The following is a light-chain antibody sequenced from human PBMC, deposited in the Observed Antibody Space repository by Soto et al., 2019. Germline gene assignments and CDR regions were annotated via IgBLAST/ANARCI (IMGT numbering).Light chain of an antibody. CDR3: QQYNSYWT. CDR1: QSISSW. V-gene: IGKV1-5*03. Sequence: DIQMTQSPSTLSASIGDRVTITCRASQSISSWLAWYQQKPGKAPKLLIYKASSLESGVPSRFSGSGYGTEFTLTISRLQPDDFATYDTQQYNSYWTFGQGTNVEIK. CDR2: KAS. J-gene: IGKJ1*01.